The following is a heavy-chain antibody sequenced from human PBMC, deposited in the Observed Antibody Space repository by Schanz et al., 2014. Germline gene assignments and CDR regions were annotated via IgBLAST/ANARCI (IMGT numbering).Heavy chain of an antibody. V-gene: IGHV4-34*02. D-gene: IGHD3-16*01. CDR1: GGSFSGYF. CDR3: ARVGRNSYGFTSRFDA. Sequence: QVQLQQWGAGLLKPSETLSLTCDVYGGSFSGYFWSWIRQPPGKGLEWIGEINHSGNNYYNPSLKSRVTISVDTSQSQFSLRLTSVSSADTAMYYCARVGRNSYGFTSRFDAWGQGTLVAVSS. CDR2: INHSGNN. J-gene: IGHJ5*02.